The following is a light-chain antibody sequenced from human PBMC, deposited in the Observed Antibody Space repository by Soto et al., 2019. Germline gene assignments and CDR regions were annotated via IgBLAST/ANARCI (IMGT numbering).Light chain of an antibody. J-gene: IGKJ1*01. CDR1: QTINNY. V-gene: IGKV1-39*01. Sequence: DIQMTQSPSSLFASVGDRVTITCRASQTINNYLSWYQQKPGKPPKVLIYSASSLQSGVPSRFSGSGSGTDFTLTISSLQPEDFATYYCQQYNSYPWTFGQGTKVEIK. CDR3: QQYNSYPWT. CDR2: SAS.